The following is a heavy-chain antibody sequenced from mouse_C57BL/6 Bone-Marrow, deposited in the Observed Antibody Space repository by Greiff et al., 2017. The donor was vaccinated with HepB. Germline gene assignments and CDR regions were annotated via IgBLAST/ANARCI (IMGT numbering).Heavy chain of an antibody. Sequence: EVKLVESGGDLVKPGGSRKLSCAASGFTFSSYGMSWVRQTPDKRLEWVATISSGGSYTYYPDSVKGRFTISRDNAKNTLYLQMSSLKSEDTAMYYCARRGYYGSSSYYYAMDYWGQGTSVTVSS. J-gene: IGHJ4*01. V-gene: IGHV5-6*02. CDR3: ARRGYYGSSSYYYAMDY. D-gene: IGHD1-1*01. CDR2: ISSGGSYT. CDR1: GFTFSSYG.